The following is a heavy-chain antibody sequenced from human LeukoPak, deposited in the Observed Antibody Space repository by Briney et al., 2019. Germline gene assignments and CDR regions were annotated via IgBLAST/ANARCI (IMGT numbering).Heavy chain of an antibody. J-gene: IGHJ4*02. CDR3: ARGDWDFDY. D-gene: IGHD1-26*01. CDR2: INSNGESI. V-gene: IGHV3-48*04. Sequence: GGSLRLSCADSGFTISTFGMNWVRQAPGKGLEWVSYINSNGESIYYADSVKGRFTISRDNAKNSLYLQMNSLRAEDMAVYYCARGDWDFDYWGQATLVTVSS. CDR1: GFTISTFG.